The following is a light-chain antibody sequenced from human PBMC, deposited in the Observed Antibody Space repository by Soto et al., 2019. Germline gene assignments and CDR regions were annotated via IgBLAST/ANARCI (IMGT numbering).Light chain of an antibody. V-gene: IGKV1-5*01. CDR2: DAS. J-gene: IGKJ1*01. Sequence: DIQMTQSPSSLSASVGDRVTITCRASQSISSYLNWYQQKPGKAPKLLIYDASSLESGVPSRFSDSGSGTEFTLTISSLQPDDFATYYCQHYGGMWTFGQGTKVDIK. CDR1: QSISSY. CDR3: QHYGGMWT.